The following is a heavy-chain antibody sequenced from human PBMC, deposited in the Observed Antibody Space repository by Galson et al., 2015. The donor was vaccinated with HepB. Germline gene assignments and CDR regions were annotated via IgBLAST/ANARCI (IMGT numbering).Heavy chain of an antibody. D-gene: IGHD3-3*01. CDR1: GFTFSNYG. CDR3: AKGGYYDFWSAYDS. CDR2: ISYDGTNK. V-gene: IGHV3-30*18. J-gene: IGHJ4*02. Sequence: SLRLSCAASGFTFSNYGIHWVRQAPGKGLERVAVISYDGTNKYYADSVEGRFTISRDNSKNTLYLQMNSLRPEDTAIYYCAKGGYYDFWSAYDSWGQGTLVTVSS.